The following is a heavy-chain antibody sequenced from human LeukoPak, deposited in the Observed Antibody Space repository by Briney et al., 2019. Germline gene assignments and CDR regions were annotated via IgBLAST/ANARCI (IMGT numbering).Heavy chain of an antibody. Sequence: GGSLRLSCAASGFTFSSYGMHWVRQAPGKGLEGVAVISYDGSNKYYADSVKGRFTISRDNSKNTLYLQMNSLRAEDTAVYYCAKGPKYSSSWCWFDPWGQGTLVTVSS. D-gene: IGHD6-13*01. V-gene: IGHV3-30*18. CDR3: AKGPKYSSSWCWFDP. CDR1: GFTFSSYG. J-gene: IGHJ5*02. CDR2: ISYDGSNK.